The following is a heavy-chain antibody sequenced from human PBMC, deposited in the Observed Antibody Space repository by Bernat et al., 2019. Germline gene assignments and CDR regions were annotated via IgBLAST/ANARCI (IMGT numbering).Heavy chain of an antibody. CDR1: GFTFNRYA. CDR3: ARDRYSSSQLDY. J-gene: IGHJ4*02. CDR2: ISYDGSNK. Sequence: VHLVESGGGLVQPGGSLRLSCAASGFTFNRYAIHWVRQAPGKGLEWVAVISYDGSNKYYADSVKGRFTISRDNSKNTLDLQMNSLRAEDTAVYYCARDRYSSSQLDYWGQGTLVTVSS. D-gene: IGHD6-6*01. V-gene: IGHV3-30*04.